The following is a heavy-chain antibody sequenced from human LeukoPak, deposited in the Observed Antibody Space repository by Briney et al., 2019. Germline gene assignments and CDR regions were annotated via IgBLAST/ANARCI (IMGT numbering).Heavy chain of an antibody. Sequence: PSETLSLTCTVSGGSISSYYWSWIRQPPGKGLEWIGYIYYSGSTDYNPSLKSRVTISVGTSKKQFSLKLSSVTTADTAMYYWGGGGGLGVRVYSYTSGRTVWGQGPTV. CDR1: GGSISSYY. CDR2: IYYSGST. J-gene: IGHJ6*02. V-gene: IGHV4-59*01. D-gene: IGHD3-22*01. CDR3: GGGGGLGVRVYSYTSGRTV.